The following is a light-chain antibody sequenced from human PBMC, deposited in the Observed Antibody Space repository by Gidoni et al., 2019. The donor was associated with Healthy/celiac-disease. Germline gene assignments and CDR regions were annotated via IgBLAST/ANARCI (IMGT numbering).Light chain of an antibody. CDR1: SSDVGSYNL. V-gene: IGLV2-23*01. CDR2: EGS. CDR3: CSYAGSVV. Sequence: QSALTQPASVSGSPGQSSTISCTGTSSDVGSYNLVSWYHQHPGKAPKLMIYEGSKRPSGVSNRFSGSKSGNTASLTISGLQAEDEADYYCCSYAGSVVFGGGTKLTVL. J-gene: IGLJ2*01.